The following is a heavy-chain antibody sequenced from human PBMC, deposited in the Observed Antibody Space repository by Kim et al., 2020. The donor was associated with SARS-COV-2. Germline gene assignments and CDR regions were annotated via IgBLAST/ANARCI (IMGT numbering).Heavy chain of an antibody. CDR2: ISYDGSNK. D-gene: IGHD2-21*02. CDR3: ARGGVTRFDY. Sequence: GGSLRLSCAASGFTFSSYAMHWVRQAPGKGLEWVAVISYDGSNKYYADSVKGRFTISRDNSKNTLYLQMNSLRAEDTAVYYCARGGVTRFDYWGQGTLVTVSS. V-gene: IGHV3-30*04. J-gene: IGHJ4*02. CDR1: GFTFSSYA.